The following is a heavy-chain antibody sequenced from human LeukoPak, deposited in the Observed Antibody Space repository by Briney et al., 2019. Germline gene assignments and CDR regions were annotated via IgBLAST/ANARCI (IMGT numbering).Heavy chain of an antibody. CDR2: FDPEDGET. J-gene: IGHJ1*01. CDR3: ATDYSSGWAFQH. D-gene: IGHD6-19*01. V-gene: IGHV1-24*01. CDR1: GYTLTELS. Sequence: XSGYTLTELSMHXXRQAPGKGLXXMGGFDPEDGETIYAQKFQGRVTMTEDTSTGTAYMELSSLRSEDTAVYYCATDYSSGWAFQHWGQGTLVTVSS.